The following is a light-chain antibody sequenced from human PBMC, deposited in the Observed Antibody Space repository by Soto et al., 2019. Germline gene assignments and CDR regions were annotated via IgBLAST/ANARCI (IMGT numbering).Light chain of an antibody. CDR1: QTISSW. Sequence: DIQMTHSPSTLSASLGDRATTXGRASQTISSWLAWYQQKPGKAPKLLIYKASTLKSGVPSRFSGSGSGTEFTLTISSLQPDDFATYYCQHYNSYSEAFGQGTKVDIK. CDR3: QHYNSYSEA. V-gene: IGKV1-5*03. J-gene: IGKJ1*01. CDR2: KAS.